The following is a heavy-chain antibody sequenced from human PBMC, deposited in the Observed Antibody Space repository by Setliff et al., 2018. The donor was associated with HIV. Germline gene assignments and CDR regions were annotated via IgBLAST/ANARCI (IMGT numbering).Heavy chain of an antibody. CDR1: GYTFTGYY. Sequence: ASVKVSCKASGYTFTGYYMHWVRQAPGQGLEWMGWINPNSGGTNYEQKFQGRVTMTRDTSISTAYMELRRLRSDDTAVYYCAREGISGSYFDYWGQGTLVTVSS. V-gene: IGHV1-2*02. CDR3: AREGISGSYFDY. CDR2: INPNSGGT. J-gene: IGHJ4*02. D-gene: IGHD1-26*01.